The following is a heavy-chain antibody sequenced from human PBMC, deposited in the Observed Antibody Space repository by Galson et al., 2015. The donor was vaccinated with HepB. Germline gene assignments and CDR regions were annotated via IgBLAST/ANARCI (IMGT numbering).Heavy chain of an antibody. V-gene: IGHV3-33*01. D-gene: IGHD3-16*01. J-gene: IGHJ6*02. CDR3: ARDRITFGGVSTGMDV. CDR1: GFSFSDYV. Sequence: SLRLSCAASGFSFSDYVMHWVRQAPGKGLEWVAVIWFDSTNKYYGDSVKGRFTISRDNSKNTLYLQMNSLRVDDTAVYYCARDRITFGGVSTGMDVWGQGTTVTVSS. CDR2: IWFDSTNK.